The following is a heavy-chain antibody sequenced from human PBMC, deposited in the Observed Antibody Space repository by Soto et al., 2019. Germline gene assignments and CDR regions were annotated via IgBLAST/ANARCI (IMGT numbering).Heavy chain of an antibody. D-gene: IGHD3-10*01. Sequence: ASVKVSCKASGNTFSSNGFSWVRQAPGQGLEWMGWISGFNGQTNYALKFQGRVTLTTDASTSTTYMELRGLRSDDTAVYFCARVDPRGVAVVRDYWGQGTLVTVSS. CDR3: ARVDPRGVAVVRDY. CDR1: GNTFSSNG. V-gene: IGHV1-18*01. CDR2: ISGFNGQT. J-gene: IGHJ4*02.